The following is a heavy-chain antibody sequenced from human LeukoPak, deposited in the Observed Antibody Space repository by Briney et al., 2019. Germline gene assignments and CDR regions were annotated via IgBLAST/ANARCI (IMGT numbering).Heavy chain of an antibody. CDR1: GFIVSTNY. D-gene: IGHD3-10*01. Sequence: GGSLRLSCGASGFIVSTNYMSWVHQAPGKGLEWVSVIFSGGSTYYADSVKGRFTISRDKSNNTLYLQMNSLRAEDTAVYYCARGPGKASFDYWGQGTLVTVSS. CDR2: IFSGGST. CDR3: ARGPGKASFDY. J-gene: IGHJ4*02. V-gene: IGHV3-53*01.